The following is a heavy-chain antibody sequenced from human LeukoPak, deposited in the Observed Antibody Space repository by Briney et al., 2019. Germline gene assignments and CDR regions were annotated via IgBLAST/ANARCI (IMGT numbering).Heavy chain of an antibody. CDR1: GGSIGGYY. Sequence: SETLSLTCTVSGGSIGGYYWSWIRQPPGKGPEWIGDILYSGRSTYNPSLKSRATISVDTSKNQFSLKLISVTAADTAVYYCARHFPGGSRMDSWGQGTLITVSS. D-gene: IGHD3-16*01. V-gene: IGHV4-59*08. CDR3: ARHFPGGSRMDS. CDR2: ILYSGRS. J-gene: IGHJ4*02.